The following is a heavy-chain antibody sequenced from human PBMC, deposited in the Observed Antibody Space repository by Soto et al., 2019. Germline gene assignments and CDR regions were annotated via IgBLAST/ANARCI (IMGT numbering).Heavy chain of an antibody. CDR2: IYYSGST. Sequence: SETLSLTCTVSGGSISSYYWSWIRQPPGKGLEWIGYIYYSGSTNYNPSLKSRVTISVDTSKNQFSLKLSSVTAADTAVYYCVRGRTVTYDYWGQGTLVTVSS. V-gene: IGHV4-59*08. D-gene: IGHD4-17*01. J-gene: IGHJ4*02. CDR1: GGSISSYY. CDR3: VRGRTVTYDY.